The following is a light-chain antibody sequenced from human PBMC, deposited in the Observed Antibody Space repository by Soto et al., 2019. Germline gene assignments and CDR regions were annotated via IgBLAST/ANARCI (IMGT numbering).Light chain of an antibody. CDR2: DVT. CDR1: SSDIGSYNY. V-gene: IGLV2-14*03. CDR3: SSPRSSSFYV. Sequence: QSALTQPASVSGSPGQSITISCTGTSSDIGSYNYVSWYQQHPGQAPKLMIYDVTNRPSGVSNRFSGSKSGNTASLTISGLQAEDEADYYCSSPRSSSFYVCGTGTKLTVL. J-gene: IGLJ1*01.